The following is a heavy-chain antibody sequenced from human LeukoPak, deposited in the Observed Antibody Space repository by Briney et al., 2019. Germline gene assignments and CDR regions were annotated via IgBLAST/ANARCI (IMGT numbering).Heavy chain of an antibody. Sequence: ASVKVSCKASGGTFSSYAISWVRQAPGQGLEWMGGIIPIFGTANYAQKFQGRVTITADESTSTAYMELSSLRSEDTAVYYCARNNVLRFLEWFEVSWFDPWGQGTLVTVSS. J-gene: IGHJ5*02. CDR3: ARNNVLRFLEWFEVSWFDP. V-gene: IGHV1-69*13. CDR1: GGTFSSYA. CDR2: IIPIFGTA. D-gene: IGHD3-3*01.